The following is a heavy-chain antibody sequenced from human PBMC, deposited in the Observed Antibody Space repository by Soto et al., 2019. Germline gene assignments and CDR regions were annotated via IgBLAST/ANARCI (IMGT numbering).Heavy chain of an antibody. V-gene: IGHV5-10-1*01. CDR1: GYSFTSYW. J-gene: IGHJ6*02. D-gene: IGHD6-19*01. CDR2: IDPSDSYT. CDR3: ARGGYSSGFYYYGMDV. Sequence: GESLKISCKGSGYSFTSYWISWVRQMPGKGLEWMGRIDPSDSYTNYSPSFQGHVTISADNSISTAYLQWSSLKASDTAMYYCARGGYSSGFYYYGMDVWGQGTTVTVSS.